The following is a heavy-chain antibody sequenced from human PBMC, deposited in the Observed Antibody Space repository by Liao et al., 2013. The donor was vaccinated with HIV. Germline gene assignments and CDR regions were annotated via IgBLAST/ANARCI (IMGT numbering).Heavy chain of an antibody. CDR1: GGSVNSFF. J-gene: IGHJ4*02. Sequence: QVQLQESGPGLVKPSETLSLTCTVSGGSVNSFFWTWIRQPPGKGLEWIGEINHSGSTNYNPSLKSRVTISVDTSKNQFSLKLSSVTAADTAVYFCAVGSSWYNGWVYWGQGTLVTVSS. D-gene: IGHD6-13*01. CDR2: INHSGST. CDR3: AVGSSWYNGWVY. V-gene: IGHV4-34*10.